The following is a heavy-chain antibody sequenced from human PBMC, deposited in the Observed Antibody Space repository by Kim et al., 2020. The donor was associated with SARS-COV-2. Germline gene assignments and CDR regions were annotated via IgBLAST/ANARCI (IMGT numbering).Heavy chain of an antibody. Sequence: SETLSLTCTVSGGSISSYYWSWIRQPPGKGLEWIGYIYYSGSTNYNPSLKSRVTISVDTSKNQFSLKLSSVTAADTAVYYCARHGGYYDSSGFWGWFDPWGQGTLVTVSS. CDR3: ARHGGYYDSSGFWGWFDP. CDR2: IYYSGST. J-gene: IGHJ5*02. CDR1: GGSISSYY. D-gene: IGHD3-22*01. V-gene: IGHV4-59*08.